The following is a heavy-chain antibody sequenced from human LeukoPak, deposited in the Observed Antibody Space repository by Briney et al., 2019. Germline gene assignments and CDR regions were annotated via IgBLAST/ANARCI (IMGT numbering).Heavy chain of an antibody. Sequence: GESLKISCKGSGYSFPNYWIAWVRQMPGKGLEWMGVIYPGDSDTRYSPSFQGQVTISADKSISTAYLQWSSLKASDTAMYYCARPNEQWLEFDPWGQGTLVTVSS. CDR2: IYPGDSDT. D-gene: IGHD6-19*01. CDR3: ARPNEQWLEFDP. V-gene: IGHV5-51*01. J-gene: IGHJ5*02. CDR1: GYSFPNYW.